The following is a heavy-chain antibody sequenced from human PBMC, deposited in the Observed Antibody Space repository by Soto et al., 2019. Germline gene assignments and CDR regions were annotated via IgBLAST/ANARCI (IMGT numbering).Heavy chain of an antibody. CDR3: AKNNRGYDNDPFNF. CDR1: GFTFDDYG. D-gene: IGHD5-12*01. J-gene: IGHJ3*01. CDR2: ITWNSGSV. Sequence: EVQLVESGGGLVQPGRSLRLSCVASGFTFDDYGLHWVRQTPEKGLEWVSSITWNSGSVFYADSVKGRFTISRDNAKNSLYLQMNGLRFDDTALYYCAKNNRGYDNDPFNFWGQGTMVTVSS. V-gene: IGHV3-9*01.